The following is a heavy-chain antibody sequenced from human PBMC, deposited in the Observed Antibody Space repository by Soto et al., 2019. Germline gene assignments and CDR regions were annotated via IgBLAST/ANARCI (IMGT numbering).Heavy chain of an antibody. J-gene: IGHJ4*02. D-gene: IGHD3-16*01. CDR1: GFPFSDAW. CDR3: STALRRDSALGAY. CDR2: IRSNADGGTT. Sequence: GGSLRLSCAASGFPFSDAWMTWVRQAPGKGLQWIGRIRSNADGGTTDLAAPVRGRFTISRDDSKDTLYLHMNSLEIHDTAVYFCSTALRRDSALGAYWGQGTLVTVSS. V-gene: IGHV3-15*01.